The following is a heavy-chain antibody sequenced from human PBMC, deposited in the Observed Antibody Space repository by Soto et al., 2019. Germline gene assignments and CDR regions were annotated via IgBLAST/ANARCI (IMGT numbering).Heavy chain of an antibody. J-gene: IGHJ4*02. Sequence: PGGSLRLSCAASGFTFGSYAMHWVRQAPGKGLEWVAVISYDGSNKYYADSVKGRFTISRENSKNTLYLKMSSLRAEDTAVYYCARDLLTAGTMYYFDYWGQGTLVTVSS. CDR1: GFTFGSYA. CDR2: ISYDGSNK. D-gene: IGHD3-10*02. CDR3: ARDLLTAGTMYYFDY. V-gene: IGHV3-30-3*01.